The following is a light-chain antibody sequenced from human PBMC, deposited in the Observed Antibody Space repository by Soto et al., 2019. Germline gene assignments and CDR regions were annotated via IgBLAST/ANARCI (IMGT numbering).Light chain of an antibody. CDR2: GAS. CDR1: QSLRSN. Sequence: EIVMTQSPATLSVSPGERATLSCGASQSLRSNLAWYQQKPGQAPRLLIYGASTRATGIPARFSGSVSGTDFTLTISSLQSEDFAVYYCQQYNNRPETFGQGTKVDIK. V-gene: IGKV3-15*01. CDR3: QQYNNRPET. J-gene: IGKJ2*01.